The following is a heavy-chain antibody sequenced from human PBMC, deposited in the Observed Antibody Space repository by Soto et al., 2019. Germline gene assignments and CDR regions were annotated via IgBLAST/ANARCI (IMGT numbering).Heavy chain of an antibody. CDR1: GGSISSYY. CDR2: IYYSGST. J-gene: IGHJ3*02. D-gene: IGHD3-9*01. V-gene: IGHV4-59*01. CDR3: ARNVLRYFDWSRDAFDI. Sequence: SETLSLTCTVSGGSISSYYWSRIRQPPGKGLEWIGYIYYSGSTNYNPSLKSRVTISVDTSKNQFSLKLSSVTAADTAVYYCARNVLRYFDWSRDAFDIWGQGTMVTVSS.